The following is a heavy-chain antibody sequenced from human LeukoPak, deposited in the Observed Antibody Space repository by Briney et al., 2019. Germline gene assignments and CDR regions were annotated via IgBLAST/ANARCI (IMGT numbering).Heavy chain of an antibody. CDR2: INPNSGGA. J-gene: IGHJ3*02. CDR1: GYPFTGYY. Sequence: ASVKVSCKTSGYPFTGYYMHWVRQAPGQGLEWMGWINPNSGGANHAQKFQGRVTVTRDTSISTAYMELRRLRSDDTALYYCARSAQWLVPDAFDIWGQGTMVTVSS. D-gene: IGHD6-19*01. CDR3: ARSAQWLVPDAFDI. V-gene: IGHV1-2*02.